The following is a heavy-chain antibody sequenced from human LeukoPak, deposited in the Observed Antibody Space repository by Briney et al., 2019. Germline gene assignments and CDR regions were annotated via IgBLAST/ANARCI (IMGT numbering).Heavy chain of an antibody. CDR3: AREQQWLVSIFDY. V-gene: IGHV4-4*07. CDR2: IYTSGST. Sequence: SETLSLTCTVSGGSISNKYWSWIRQPAGKGLEWIGRIYTSGSTNYNPSLKSRVTISVDTSKNQFSLELSSVTAADTAVYYCAREQQWLVSIFDYWGQGTLVTVSS. CDR1: GGSISNKY. D-gene: IGHD6-19*01. J-gene: IGHJ4*02.